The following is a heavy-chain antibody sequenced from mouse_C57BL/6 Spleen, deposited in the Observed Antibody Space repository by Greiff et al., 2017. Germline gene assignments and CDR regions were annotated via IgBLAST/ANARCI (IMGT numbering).Heavy chain of an antibody. D-gene: IGHD1-1*01. CDR1: GYSFTDYN. V-gene: IGHV1-39*01. CDR2: INPNYGTT. CDR3: RKKYGSSPYRYCDV. J-gene: IGHJ1*03. Sequence: VQLKESGPELVKPGASVKISCKASGYSFTDYNMNWVKQSHGKSLEWIGVINPNYGTTSYNQKFKGKATLTVDQSSSTAYMQLNSLTSEDSAVYYGRKKYGSSPYRYCDVWGTGTTVTVSS.